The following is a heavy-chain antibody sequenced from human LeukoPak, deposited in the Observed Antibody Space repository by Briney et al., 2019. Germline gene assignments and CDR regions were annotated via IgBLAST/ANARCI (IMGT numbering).Heavy chain of an antibody. V-gene: IGHV3-30-3*01. Sequence: SGGSLRLSCAASGFTFSSYAMHWVRQAPGKGLEWVAVISYDGSNKYYADSVKGRFTISRDNSKNALYLQMNSLRAEDTAVYYCARDRRWELPDYWGQGTLVTVSS. CDR2: ISYDGSNK. CDR1: GFTFSSYA. CDR3: ARDRRWELPDY. D-gene: IGHD1-26*01. J-gene: IGHJ4*02.